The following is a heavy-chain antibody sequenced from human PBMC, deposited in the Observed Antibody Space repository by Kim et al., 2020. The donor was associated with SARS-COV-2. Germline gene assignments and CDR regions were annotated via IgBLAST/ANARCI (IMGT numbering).Heavy chain of an antibody. J-gene: IGHJ3*02. CDR3: ARDAKVKNYYDSSGRDAFDI. D-gene: IGHD3-22*01. Sequence: GGSLRLSCAASGFTFSSYSMNWVRQAPGKGLEWVSSISSSSYIYYADSVKGRFTISRDNAKNSLYLQMNSLRAEDTAVYYCARDAKVKNYYDSSGRDAFDIWGQGTMVTVSS. V-gene: IGHV3-21*01. CDR1: GFTFSSYS. CDR2: ISSSSYI.